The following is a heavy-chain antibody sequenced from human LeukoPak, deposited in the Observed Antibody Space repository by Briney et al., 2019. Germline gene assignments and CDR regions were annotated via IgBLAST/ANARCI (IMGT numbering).Heavy chain of an antibody. CDR3: ARDRGGGYLWVFDY. CDR2: IYYSGST. J-gene: IGHJ4*02. Sequence: SETLSLTCTVSGGSISSYYWSWIRQPPGKGLEWIGYIYYSGSTNYNPSLKSRVTISVDTSKNQFSLKLSSVTAADTAVYYCARDRGGGYLWVFDYWGQGTLVTVSS. CDR1: GGSISSYY. D-gene: IGHD6-19*01. V-gene: IGHV4-59*01.